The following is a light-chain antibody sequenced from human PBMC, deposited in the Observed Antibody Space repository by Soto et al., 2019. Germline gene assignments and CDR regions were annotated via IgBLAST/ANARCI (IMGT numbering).Light chain of an antibody. CDR2: DAS. J-gene: IGKJ4*01. V-gene: IGKV3-11*01. CDR1: QSVGRT. CDR3: QQRDSWPLT. Sequence: ESVLTQSPATLSLSPGERATLSCRASQSVGRTLAWFQQKPGQAPRLLIHDASNRATGIPARFTGSGSGTDFTLTIRSLEPEDFAIYYCQQRDSWPLTFGGGTKVDIK.